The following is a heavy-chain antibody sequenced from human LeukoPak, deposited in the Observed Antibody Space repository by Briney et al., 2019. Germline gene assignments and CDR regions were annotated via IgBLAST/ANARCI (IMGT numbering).Heavy chain of an antibody. CDR2: ITWDGGSA. J-gene: IGHJ4*02. CDR1: GFTFDDYT. Sequence: PGGSLRLSCAASGFTFDDYTMHWVRKAPGQGLEWVSLITWDGGSAYYADSVMCRSTISRDNSKNSLYLQMNSLRTEDTALYYCAKGKNTGSYLSHVDYWGQGTLVTVSS. D-gene: IGHD3-10*01. V-gene: IGHV3-43*01. CDR3: AKGKNTGSYLSHVDY.